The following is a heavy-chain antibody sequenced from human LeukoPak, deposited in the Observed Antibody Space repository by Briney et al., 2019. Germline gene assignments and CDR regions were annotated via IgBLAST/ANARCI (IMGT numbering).Heavy chain of an antibody. CDR2: ISYDGSNK. Sequence: PGRSLRLSCAASGFTFSSYAMHWVRQAPGKGLEWVSVISYDGSNKYYADSVKGRFTISRDNSKNTLYLQMNSLRAEDTAVYYCAGAIWFGELFDWFDPWGQGTLVTVSS. CDR3: AGAIWFGELFDWFDP. V-gene: IGHV3-30*04. J-gene: IGHJ5*02. D-gene: IGHD3-10*01. CDR1: GFTFSSYA.